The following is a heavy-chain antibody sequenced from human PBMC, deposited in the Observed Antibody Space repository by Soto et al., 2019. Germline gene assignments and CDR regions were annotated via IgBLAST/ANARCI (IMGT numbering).Heavy chain of an antibody. J-gene: IGHJ6*02. Sequence: SVKVSCKASGYTFTSYGISWVRQAPGQGIEKMGRIITILGVVNYAQKFQGRVTITADKSTSTAYMELSSLRSEDTAVYYCAATIQLWPYYYYGMYVWGQGTTVTVSS. D-gene: IGHD5-18*01. CDR1: GYTFTSYG. CDR2: IITILGVV. V-gene: IGHV1-69*04. CDR3: AATIQLWPYYYYGMYV.